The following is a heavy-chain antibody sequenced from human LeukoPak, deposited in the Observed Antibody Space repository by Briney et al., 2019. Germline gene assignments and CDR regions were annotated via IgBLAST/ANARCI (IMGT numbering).Heavy chain of an antibody. CDR3: AFSGPYNWNRPTYFDY. Sequence: GGSLRLSCAASGFTFDDYGMSWVRQAPGKGLEWVSAISGSGGSTYYADSVKGRFTISRDNSKNTLYLQMNSLRAEDTAVYYCAFSGPYNWNRPTYFDYWGQGTLVTVSS. D-gene: IGHD1-20*01. CDR2: ISGSGGST. V-gene: IGHV3-23*01. J-gene: IGHJ4*02. CDR1: GFTFDDYG.